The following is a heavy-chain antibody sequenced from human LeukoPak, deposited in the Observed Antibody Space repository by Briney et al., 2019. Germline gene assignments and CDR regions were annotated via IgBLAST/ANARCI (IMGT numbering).Heavy chain of an antibody. CDR2: FDPEDGET. Sequence: ASVKVSCKVSGYTLTELSMHWVRQAPGKGLEWMGGFDPEDGETIYAQKFQGRVTMTEDTSTDTAYMELSSLRSEDTAVYYCATFIRRDGYNYFVYWGQGTLVTVSS. CDR3: ATFIRRDGYNYFVY. CDR1: GYTLTELS. J-gene: IGHJ4*02. D-gene: IGHD5-24*01. V-gene: IGHV1-24*01.